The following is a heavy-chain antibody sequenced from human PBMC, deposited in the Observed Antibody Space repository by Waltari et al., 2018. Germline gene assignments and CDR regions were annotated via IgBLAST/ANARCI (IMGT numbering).Heavy chain of an antibody. J-gene: IGHJ4*02. D-gene: IGHD4-17*01. CDR1: GGSISSYY. Sequence: QVQLQESGPGLVKPSETLSLTCTVSGGSISSYYCSWIRQPPGKGLEWIGYIYYSGSTNYNPSLKSRVTISVDTSKNQFSLKLSSVTAADTAVYYCARARDGDYFDYWGQGTLVTVSS. CDR2: IYYSGST. V-gene: IGHV4-59*01. CDR3: ARARDGDYFDY.